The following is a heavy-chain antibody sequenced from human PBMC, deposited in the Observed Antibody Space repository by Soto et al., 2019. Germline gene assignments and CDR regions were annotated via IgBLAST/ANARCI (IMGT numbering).Heavy chain of an antibody. CDR3: ARVHLGYYDSSGILDY. D-gene: IGHD3-22*01. CDR2: IYYSGST. CDR1: GGSISSGGYY. J-gene: IGHJ4*02. V-gene: IGHV4-31*03. Sequence: QVQLQESGPGLVKPSQTLSFTCTVSGGSISSGGYYWSWIRRQPGKGLEWIGYIYYSGSTYYNPSLKSRVTISVDTSKNQFSLKLSSVTAADTAVYYCARVHLGYYDSSGILDYWGQGTLVTVSS.